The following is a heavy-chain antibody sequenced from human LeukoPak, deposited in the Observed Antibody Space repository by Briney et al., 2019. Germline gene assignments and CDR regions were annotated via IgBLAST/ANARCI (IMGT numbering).Heavy chain of an antibody. V-gene: IGHV3-48*03. J-gene: IGHJ4*02. Sequence: GGSLRLSCAASGFTFSSDAMSWVRQAPGKGLEWVSYISSSGKTIYYADSVKGRFTISTDNAKNSLYLQMSSLRAEDTAVYYCARRSSRSFDYWGQGTLVTVSS. CDR2: ISSSGKTI. CDR3: ARRSSRSFDY. CDR1: GFTFSSDA. D-gene: IGHD2/OR15-2a*01.